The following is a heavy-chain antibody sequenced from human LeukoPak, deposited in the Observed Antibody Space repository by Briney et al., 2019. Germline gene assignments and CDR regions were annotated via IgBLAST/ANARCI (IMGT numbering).Heavy chain of an antibody. V-gene: IGHV3-74*01. Sequence: TGGPLRLSCAASEFTFSTYWMHWVRQAPGKALVWVSRIKSDGGTNYADSVKGRFTISRDNAKKTVSLQMNSLRPEDTGVYYCARAPSEIGGYYPEYFRHWGQGTLVTVSS. D-gene: IGHD3-22*01. CDR2: IKSDGGT. CDR3: ARAPSEIGGYYPEYFRH. J-gene: IGHJ1*01. CDR1: EFTFSTYW.